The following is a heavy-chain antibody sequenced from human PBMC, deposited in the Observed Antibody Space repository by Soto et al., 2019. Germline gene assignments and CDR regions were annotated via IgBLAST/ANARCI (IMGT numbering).Heavy chain of an antibody. CDR2: IGTAGDT. J-gene: IGHJ6*02. CDR1: GFTFSSYD. D-gene: IGHD3-22*01. CDR3: ARVKRSFSGGYYYYYGMDV. Sequence: QAGGSLRLSCAASGFTFSSYDMHWVRQATGKGLEWVPAIGTAGDTYYPGSLKGRFTISRENAKNSLYLQMNSLRAGDTAVYYCARVKRSFSGGYYYYYGMDVWGQGTTVTVSS. V-gene: IGHV3-13*01.